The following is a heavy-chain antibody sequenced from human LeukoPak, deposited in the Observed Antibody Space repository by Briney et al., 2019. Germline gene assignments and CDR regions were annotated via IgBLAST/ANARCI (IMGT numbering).Heavy chain of an antibody. CDR2: ISSSGSTI. D-gene: IGHD6-19*01. V-gene: IGHV3-48*03. CDR1: GFTFSSYE. J-gene: IGHJ4*02. CDR3: ARDRGSGWYVDC. Sequence: GGSLRLSCAASGFTFSSYEMNWVRQAPGKGLEWVSYISSSGSTIYYADSLKGRFTISRDNAKNSLYLQMNSLRAEDTAVYYGARDRGSGWYVDCWGQGTLVTVSS.